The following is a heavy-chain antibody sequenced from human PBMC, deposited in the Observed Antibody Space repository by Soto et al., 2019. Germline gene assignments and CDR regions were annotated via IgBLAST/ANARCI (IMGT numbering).Heavy chain of an antibody. CDR3: AKDSLKDAYYDFWSGYSNCFDP. Sequence: GGSLRLSCAASGFTFSSYAMSWVRQAPGKGLEWVSAISGSGGSTYYADSVKGRFTISRDNSKNTLYLQMNSLRAEDTTVYYCAKDSLKDAYYDFWSGYSNCFDPWGPGTLVTVSS. V-gene: IGHV3-23*01. D-gene: IGHD3-3*01. J-gene: IGHJ5*02. CDR1: GFTFSSYA. CDR2: ISGSGGST.